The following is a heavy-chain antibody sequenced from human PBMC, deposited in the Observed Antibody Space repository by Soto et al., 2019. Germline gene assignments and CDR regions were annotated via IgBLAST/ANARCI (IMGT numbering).Heavy chain of an antibody. CDR1: GGSISSSSYY. V-gene: IGHV4-30-4*01. J-gene: IGHJ6*02. D-gene: IGHD6-13*01. CDR3: ARIIAAAAPTGGFYYYYGMDV. CDR2: IYYSGST. Sequence: PSETLSLTCTVSGGSISSSSYYWSWIRQPPGKGLEWIGYIYYSGSTYYNPSLKSRVTISVDTSKNQFSLKLSSVTAADTAVYYCARIIAAAAPTGGFYYYYGMDVWGQGTTVTVSS.